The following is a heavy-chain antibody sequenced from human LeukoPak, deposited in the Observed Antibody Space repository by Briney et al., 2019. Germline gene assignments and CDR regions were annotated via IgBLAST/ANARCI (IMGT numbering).Heavy chain of an antibody. Sequence: SETLSLTCTVSSGSISSYYWSWIRQPPGNGLEWIAYIYYSGSTNYNPSLKSRVTISVDTSKNQFSLKLSSVTAADTAVYYCARGGDGYNYFDYWGQGTLVTVSS. V-gene: IGHV4-59*01. J-gene: IGHJ4*02. CDR2: IYYSGST. CDR3: ARGGDGYNYFDY. D-gene: IGHD5-24*01. CDR1: SGSISSYY.